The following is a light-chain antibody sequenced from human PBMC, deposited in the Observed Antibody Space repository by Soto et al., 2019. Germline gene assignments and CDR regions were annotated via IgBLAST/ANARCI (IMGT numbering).Light chain of an antibody. CDR2: DAS. CDR3: QQRRSWPRT. CDR1: QSVSSY. Sequence: EIVLTQSTATLSLSPGERATLSCRASQSVSSYLAWYQQKPGQVPRLVIYDASNRATGIPARFSGSASGTDFTLTISSLEPDDFGVYCCQQRRSWPRTFGQGTKVEIK. V-gene: IGKV3-11*01. J-gene: IGKJ1*01.